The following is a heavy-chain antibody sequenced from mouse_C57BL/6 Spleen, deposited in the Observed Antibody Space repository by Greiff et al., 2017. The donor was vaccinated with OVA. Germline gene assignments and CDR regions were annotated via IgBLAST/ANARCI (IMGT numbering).Heavy chain of an antibody. CDR2: ILPGSGST. CDR3: ARRGTAQATGFAY. CDR1: GYTFTGYW. J-gene: IGHJ3*01. D-gene: IGHD3-2*02. Sequence: QVQLKESGAELMKPGASVKLSCKATGYTFTGYWIEWVKQRPGHGLEWIGEILPGSGSTNYNEKFKGKATFTADTSSNTAYMQLSSLTTEDSAIYYCARRGTAQATGFAYWGQGTLVTVSA. V-gene: IGHV1-9*01.